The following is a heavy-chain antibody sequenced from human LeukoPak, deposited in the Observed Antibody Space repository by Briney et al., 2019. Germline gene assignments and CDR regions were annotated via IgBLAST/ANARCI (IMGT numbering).Heavy chain of an antibody. J-gene: IGHJ4*02. CDR2: IRYDGNNR. CDR1: GFTFSSYG. D-gene: IGHD4-17*01. Sequence: GGSLRLSCAASGFTFSSYGMHWVRQAPGKGLEWVAFIRYDGNNRYYADSVKGRFTISRDNSKNTLYLQMNSLRAEDTAVYFCANSYTVTTSPFDYWGQGTLVSVSS. V-gene: IGHV3-30*02. CDR3: ANSYTVTTSPFDY.